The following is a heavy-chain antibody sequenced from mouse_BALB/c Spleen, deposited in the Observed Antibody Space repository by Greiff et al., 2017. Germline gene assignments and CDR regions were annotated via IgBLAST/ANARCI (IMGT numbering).Heavy chain of an antibody. CDR2: IDPYNGGT. Sequence: EVQLQQSGPELGKPGASVKISCKASGYSFTGYNMYWVKQSHRKSLEWIGYIDPYNGGTSYNQKSKGKATLTVDKSSSTAYMHLNSLTSEDSAIYYCARGEEDYGSSYAWFAYWGQGTLVTVSA. D-gene: IGHD1-1*01. CDR3: ARGEEDYGSSYAWFAY. V-gene: IGHV1S135*01. J-gene: IGHJ3*01. CDR1: GYSFTGYN.